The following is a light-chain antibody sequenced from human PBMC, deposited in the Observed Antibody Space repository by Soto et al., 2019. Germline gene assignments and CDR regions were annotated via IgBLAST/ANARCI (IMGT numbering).Light chain of an antibody. Sequence: EIVLTQAPATLSLSPGERATLSCRASRRVSSYLAWYQHKPGQAPRLLIYDASNRATGIPARFSGSGSGTDFTLTISSREPEDFAVYYCQQRSNWPPQLTFGPGTKVDIK. CDR1: RRVSSY. CDR3: QQRSNWPPQLT. J-gene: IGKJ3*01. V-gene: IGKV3-11*01. CDR2: DAS.